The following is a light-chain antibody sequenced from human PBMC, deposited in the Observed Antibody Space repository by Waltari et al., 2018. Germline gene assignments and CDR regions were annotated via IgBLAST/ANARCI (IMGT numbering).Light chain of an antibody. V-gene: IGKV3-20*01. CDR3: QQYGSSLIT. J-gene: IGKJ5*01. Sequence: EIVLTQSPGPLPLSPGERATLSCRASQSVSSSNLAWIQQKPGQAPRLLIHGASSRATGIPDRFSGIGSGTDFTLTVSRLEPEDFAVYYCQQYGSSLITFGQGTRLEIK. CDR2: GAS. CDR1: QSVSSSN.